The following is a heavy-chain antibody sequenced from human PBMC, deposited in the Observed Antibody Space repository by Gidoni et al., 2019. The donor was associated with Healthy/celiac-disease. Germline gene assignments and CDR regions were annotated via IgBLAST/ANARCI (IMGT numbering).Heavy chain of an antibody. CDR1: GFTFDDYT. D-gene: IGHD6-19*01. Sequence: EVQLVESGGVVVQPGGSLRLSCAASGFTFDDYTMHWVRQAPGKGLEWVSLISWDGGSTYYADSVKGRFTISRDNSKNSLYLQMNSLRTEDTALYYCAKEESSGWYGDYYGMDVWGQGTTVTVSS. CDR2: ISWDGGST. CDR3: AKEESSGWYGDYYGMDV. J-gene: IGHJ6*02. V-gene: IGHV3-43*01.